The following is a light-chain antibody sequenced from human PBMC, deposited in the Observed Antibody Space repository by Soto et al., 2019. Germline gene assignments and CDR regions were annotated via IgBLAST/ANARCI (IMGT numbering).Light chain of an antibody. CDR3: QQYNNWPPWT. Sequence: MSQSPATLSVSPRERATLSCRASQSVSSNLAWYQQKPGQAPRLLIYGASTRATGIPARFSGSGSGTEFTLTISSLQSEDFAVYYCQQYNNWPPWTFGQGTKVDIK. CDR1: QSVSSN. J-gene: IGKJ1*01. CDR2: GAS. V-gene: IGKV3-15*01.